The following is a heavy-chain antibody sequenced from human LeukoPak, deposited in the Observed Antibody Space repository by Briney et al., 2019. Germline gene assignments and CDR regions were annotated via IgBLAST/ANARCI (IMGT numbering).Heavy chain of an antibody. Sequence: ASVKVSCKVSGYTLTELSMHWVRQAPGKGLEWMGGFDPEDGETIYAQKLQGRVTMTTDTSTSTAYMELRSLRSDDTAVYYCARDLTMIVVVPHYWGQGTLVTVSS. CDR3: ARDLTMIVVVPHY. CDR1: GYTLTELS. D-gene: IGHD3-22*01. CDR2: FDPEDGET. V-gene: IGHV1-24*01. J-gene: IGHJ4*02.